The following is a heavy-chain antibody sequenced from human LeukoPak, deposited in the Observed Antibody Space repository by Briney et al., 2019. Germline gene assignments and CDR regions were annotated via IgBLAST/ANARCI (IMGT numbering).Heavy chain of an antibody. D-gene: IGHD6-13*01. CDR3: ATGGSSWYENYYYMDV. CDR2: ISAYNGNT. V-gene: IGHV1-18*01. J-gene: IGHJ6*03. CDR1: GYTFTSYG. Sequence: VASVKVSCKASGYTFTSYGISWVRQAPGQGLEWMGWISAYNGNTNYAQKLQGRVTMATDTSTSTAYMELRSLRSEDTAVYYCATGGSSWYENYYYMDVWGKGTTVTISS.